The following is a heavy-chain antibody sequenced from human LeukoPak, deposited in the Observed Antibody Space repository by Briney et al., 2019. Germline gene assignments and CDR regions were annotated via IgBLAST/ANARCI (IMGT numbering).Heavy chain of an antibody. J-gene: IGHJ5*02. D-gene: IGHD2-15*01. Sequence: GGSLRLSCAASGFTFSSYGMHWVRQAPGKGLEWVAFIRYDGSNKYYADSVKGRFTISRDNSKNTLYLQMNSLRAEDTAVYYCAKDAGDIIVVVSGKYNWFDPWGQGTLVTVSS. CDR3: AKDAGDIIVVVSGKYNWFDP. CDR2: IRYDGSNK. CDR1: GFTFSSYG. V-gene: IGHV3-30*02.